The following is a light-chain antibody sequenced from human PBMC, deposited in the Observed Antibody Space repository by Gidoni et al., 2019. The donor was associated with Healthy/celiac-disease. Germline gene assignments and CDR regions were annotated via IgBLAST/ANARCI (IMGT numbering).Light chain of an antibody. Sequence: DIQMTQSPSTLSASVGDRVTITCRASQSISSWLAWYQPKPGKAPKLLIYKASSLESGVPSRFSGSGSGTEFTLTISSLQPDDFATYYCQQYSSYWTFGQGTKVEIK. J-gene: IGKJ1*01. CDR3: QQYSSYWT. CDR1: QSISSW. V-gene: IGKV1-5*03. CDR2: KAS.